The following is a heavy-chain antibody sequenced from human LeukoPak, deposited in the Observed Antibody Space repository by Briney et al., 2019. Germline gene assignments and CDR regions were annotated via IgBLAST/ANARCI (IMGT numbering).Heavy chain of an antibody. CDR3: ARGLGTDWYFDL. D-gene: IGHD7-27*01. V-gene: IGHV4-38-2*01. CDR2: ISHSGST. J-gene: IGHJ2*01. Sequence: SETLSLTCAVSGYSISSYYHWGWIRQPPGKGLEWIGSISHSGSTYYNPSLKSRVTISVDTSKNLFSLKLSSVTAADTAVYYCARGLGTDWYFDLWGRGTLVTVSS. CDR1: GYSISSYYH.